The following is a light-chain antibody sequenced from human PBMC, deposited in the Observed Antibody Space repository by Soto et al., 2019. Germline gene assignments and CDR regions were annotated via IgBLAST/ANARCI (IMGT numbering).Light chain of an antibody. CDR3: HQNAPPPRT. J-gene: IGKJ1*01. CDR2: GPS. V-gene: IGKV3-20*01. Sequence: EIVLTQSPGTLSLSPGERATLSCRASQSVPKNYLAWYQHKPGQAPRLLIYGPSSRATGIPDRFSGSGSGTNFTLSITGLEPEDFAVNSGHQNAPPPRTFGKGTKVEIK. CDR1: QSVPKNY.